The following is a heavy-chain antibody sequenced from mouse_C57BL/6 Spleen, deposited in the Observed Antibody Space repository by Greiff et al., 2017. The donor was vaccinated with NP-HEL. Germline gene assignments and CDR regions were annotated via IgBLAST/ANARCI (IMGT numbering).Heavy chain of an antibody. CDR1: GFTFSSYA. CDR2: ISDGGSYT. Sequence: DVHLVESGGGLVKPGGSLKLSCAASGFTFSSYAMSWVRQTPEKRLEWVATISDGGSYTYYPDNVKGRFTISRDNAKNNLYLQMSHLKSEDTAMYYCARDLYDYDGYAMDYWGQGTSVTVSS. V-gene: IGHV5-4*01. J-gene: IGHJ4*01. CDR3: ARDLYDYDGYAMDY. D-gene: IGHD2-4*01.